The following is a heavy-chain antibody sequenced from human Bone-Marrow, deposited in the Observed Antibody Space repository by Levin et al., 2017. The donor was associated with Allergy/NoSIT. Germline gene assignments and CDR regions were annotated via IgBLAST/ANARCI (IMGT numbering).Heavy chain of an antibody. J-gene: IGHJ4*02. CDR1: GFTLNSYS. Sequence: GGSLGLSCVASGFTLNSYSMNWVRQAPGKGLEWVSAIGTAGDAHYADSVKGRFTGSRDTSKNTLYLQMNSVRADDTAIYYCAKKTAGQHPLDYWGQGTRVTVSS. CDR3: AKKTAGQHPLDY. CDR2: IGTAGDA. V-gene: IGHV3-23*01.